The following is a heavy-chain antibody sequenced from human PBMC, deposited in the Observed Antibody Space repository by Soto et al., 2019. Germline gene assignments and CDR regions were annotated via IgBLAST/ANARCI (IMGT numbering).Heavy chain of an antibody. CDR1: GGTFSSYA. Sequence: GASVKVSCKASGGTFSSYAISWVRQAPGQGLEWMGGIIPIFGTANYAQKFQGRVTITADESASTAYMELSSLRSEDTAVYYCARYPPWENQYSSGYLYNWFDPWGQGTLVTVSS. CDR2: IIPIFGTA. CDR3: ARYPPWENQYSSGYLYNWFDP. J-gene: IGHJ5*02. V-gene: IGHV1-69*13. D-gene: IGHD6-19*01.